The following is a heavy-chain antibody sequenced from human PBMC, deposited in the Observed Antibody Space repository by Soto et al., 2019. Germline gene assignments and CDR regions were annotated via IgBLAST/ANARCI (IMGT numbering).Heavy chain of an antibody. CDR1: GYNFAGYW. V-gene: IGHV5-51*01. Sequence: GESLKISCKTSGYNFAGYWIGWVRQMPGKGLEWLGIIFPGDSDTKYSPSFQGQVIISADRSIRTAYLQWSSLKASDTAIYYCARQSGMDVWGQGTTVTVSS. CDR3: ARQSGMDV. CDR2: IFPGDSDT. J-gene: IGHJ6*02. D-gene: IGHD5-12*01.